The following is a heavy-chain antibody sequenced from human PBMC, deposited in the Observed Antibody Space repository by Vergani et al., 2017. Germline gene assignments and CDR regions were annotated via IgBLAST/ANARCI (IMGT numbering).Heavy chain of an antibody. CDR3: AKDKFYDSSLRWFDP. CDR2: ISASGSST. V-gene: IGHV3-23*01. Sequence: EVQLLESGGGLVQPGGSLRLSCAASGFTFSSCAMSWVRQAPGKGLEWVSGISASGSSTYYGDSVKGRFTISRDNSKNTLYLQMNSLRAEDTAVYYCAKDKFYDSSLRWFDPWGQGTVVTVSS. D-gene: IGHD3-22*01. CDR1: GFTFSSCA. J-gene: IGHJ5*02.